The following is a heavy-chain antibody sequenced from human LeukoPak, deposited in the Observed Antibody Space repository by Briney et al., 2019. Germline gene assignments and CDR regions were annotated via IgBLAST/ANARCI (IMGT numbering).Heavy chain of an antibody. J-gene: IGHJ4*02. V-gene: IGHV3-21*01. Sequence: GGSLRLSCAASGFTFSSYGMHWVRQAPGKGLEWVSSISSSSSYIYYADSVKGRFTISRDNAKNSLYLQMNSLRAEDTAVYYCARDEDNGDYCDYWGQGTLVTVSS. CDR1: GFTFSSYG. D-gene: IGHD2-15*01. CDR3: ARDEDNGDYCDY. CDR2: ISSSSSYI.